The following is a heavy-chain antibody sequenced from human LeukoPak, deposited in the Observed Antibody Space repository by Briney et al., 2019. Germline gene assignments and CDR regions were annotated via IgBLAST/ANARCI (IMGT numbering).Heavy chain of an antibody. D-gene: IGHD2-2*01. CDR2: IRCSSTTI. J-gene: IGHJ4*02. Sequence: PGGSLRLSCEASGFSFSAYSMSWVRQAPGKGLEWISYIRCSSTTIYYADSVKGRFTISRDNAENSVYLQMNSLRVEDTAVYFCARDSRSHCGTDACYGPYFDYWGQGILVGVSS. CDR3: ARDSRSHCGTDACYGPYFDY. CDR1: GFSFSAYS. V-gene: IGHV3-48*01.